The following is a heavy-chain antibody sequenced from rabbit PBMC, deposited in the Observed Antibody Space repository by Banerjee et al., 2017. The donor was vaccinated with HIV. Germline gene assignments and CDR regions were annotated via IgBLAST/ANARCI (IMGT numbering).Heavy chain of an antibody. Sequence: QSLEESGGDLVKPGASLTLTCTASGFTISSSYYMCWVRQAPGKGLEWIGCIYAGSGSTWYASWAKGRFTISKTSSTTVTLQMTSLTAADTATYFCARSTSGYDIGDLWGQGTLVTVS. J-gene: IGHJ3*01. CDR2: IYAGSGST. D-gene: IGHD1-1*01. V-gene: IGHV1S40*01. CDR3: ARSTSGYDIGDL. CDR1: GFTISSSYY.